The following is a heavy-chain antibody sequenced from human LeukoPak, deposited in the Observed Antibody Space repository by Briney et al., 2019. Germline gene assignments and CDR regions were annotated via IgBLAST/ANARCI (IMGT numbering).Heavy chain of an antibody. D-gene: IGHD3-22*01. J-gene: IGHJ4*02. CDR2: INSDGNSK. Sequence: GGSLRLSCAASGFTFSNYWMHWVRQAPGKGLVWVSRINSDGNSKIYADSVEGRFTISRDNDENTLSLQMHSQSAEDKAVYYCAIDYYYDSSCPSGIDYWGQGTLVTVSS. CDR1: GFTFSNYW. V-gene: IGHV3-74*01. CDR3: AIDYYYDSSCPSGIDY.